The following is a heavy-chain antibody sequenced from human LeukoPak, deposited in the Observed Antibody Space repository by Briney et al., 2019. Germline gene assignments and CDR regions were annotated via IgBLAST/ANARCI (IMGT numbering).Heavy chain of an antibody. CDR3: ARYYSYGSNDAFDI. CDR2: IYYSGST. D-gene: IGHD5-18*01. CDR1: GGSISSSSYY. Sequence: SETLSLTCIVSGGSISSSSYYWGWIRQPPGKGLEWIGSIYYSGSTYYNPSLKSRVTISVDTSKNQFSLKLSSVTAADTAVYYCARYYSYGSNDAFDIRGQGTMVTVSS. J-gene: IGHJ3*02. V-gene: IGHV4-39*01.